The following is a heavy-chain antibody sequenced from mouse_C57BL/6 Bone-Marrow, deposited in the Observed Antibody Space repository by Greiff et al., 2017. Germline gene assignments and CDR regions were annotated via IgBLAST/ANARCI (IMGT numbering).Heavy chain of an antibody. D-gene: IGHD2-10*02. Sequence: QVQLKESGAELARPGDSVKLSCKASGYTFTSYGISWVKQRTGQGLEWIGEIYPRSGNTYYNEKFKGKATLTADKSSSTAYMELRSLTSEDSAVYFCARWYGNYSYYFDYWGQGTTLTVSS. CDR1: GYTFTSYG. V-gene: IGHV1-81*01. CDR3: ARWYGNYSYYFDY. CDR2: IYPRSGNT. J-gene: IGHJ2*01.